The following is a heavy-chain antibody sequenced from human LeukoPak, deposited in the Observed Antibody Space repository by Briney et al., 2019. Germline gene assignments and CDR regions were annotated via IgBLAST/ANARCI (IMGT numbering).Heavy chain of an antibody. CDR1: GGSISSSSYY. J-gene: IGHJ4*02. CDR2: IYYSGST. V-gene: IGHV4-39*01. Sequence: SETLSLTCTVSGGSISSSSYYWGWIRQPPGKGLEWIGSIYYSGSTYYNPSLKGRVTISVDTSKNQFSLKLSSVTAADTAVYYCASEPVRYCSTTSCNGFDYWGQGTLVTVSS. D-gene: IGHD2-2*01. CDR3: ASEPVRYCSTTSCNGFDY.